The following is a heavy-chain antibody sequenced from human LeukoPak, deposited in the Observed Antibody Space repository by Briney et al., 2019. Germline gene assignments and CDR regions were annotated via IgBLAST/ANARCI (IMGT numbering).Heavy chain of an antibody. D-gene: IGHD6-13*01. CDR3: ARSQAGAYDS. CDR1: GGSISFTTYY. CDR2: IYYTGST. Sequence: SETLSLTCTVSGGSISFTTYYWGWIRQPPGKGLEWLGTIYYTGSTYSNPSLKSRVTVSVDASANQFSLKLSSLTAADTAVYYCARSQAGAYDSWGQGTLVTASS. J-gene: IGHJ4*02. V-gene: IGHV4-39*07.